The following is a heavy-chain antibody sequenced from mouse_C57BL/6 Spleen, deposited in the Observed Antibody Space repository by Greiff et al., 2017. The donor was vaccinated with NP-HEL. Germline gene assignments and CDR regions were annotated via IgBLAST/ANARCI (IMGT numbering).Heavy chain of an antibody. CDR1: GYTFTSYW. Sequence: QVHVKQPGAELVKPGASVKLSCKASGYTFTSYWMHWVKQRPGQGLEWIGMIHPNSGSTNYNEKFKSKATLTVDKSSSTAYMQLSSLTSEDSAVYYCARSANYYGPYFDYWGQGTTLTVSS. V-gene: IGHV1-64*01. D-gene: IGHD1-2*01. J-gene: IGHJ2*01. CDR3: ARSANYYGPYFDY. CDR2: IHPNSGST.